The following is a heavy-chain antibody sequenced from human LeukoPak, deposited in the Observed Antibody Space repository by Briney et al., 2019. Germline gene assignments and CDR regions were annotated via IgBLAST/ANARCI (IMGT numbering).Heavy chain of an antibody. V-gene: IGHV4-4*07. D-gene: IGHD2-2*01. CDR3: AAFSSTRRSNYYYYYMDV. J-gene: IGHJ6*03. Sequence: PSETLSLTCTVSGGSISSYYWSWIRQPAGKGLEWIGRIYTSGSTNYNPSLKSRATMSVDTSKNQFSLKLSSVTAADTAVYYCAAFSSTRRSNYYYYYMDVWGKGAMVTVSS. CDR2: IYTSGST. CDR1: GGSISSYY.